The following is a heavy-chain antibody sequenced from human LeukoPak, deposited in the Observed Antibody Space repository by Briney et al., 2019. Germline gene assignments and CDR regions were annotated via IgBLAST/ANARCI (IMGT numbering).Heavy chain of an antibody. CDR1: GFTFSSYA. V-gene: IGHV3-30*04. CDR2: ISYDGSNK. CDR3: ARSIAVAGTPFDY. J-gene: IGHJ4*02. D-gene: IGHD6-19*01. Sequence: GGSLRLSCAASGFTFSSYAMHWVRQAPGKGLEWVAVISYDGSNKYYADSVKGRFTISRDNSKNTLYLQMNSLRAEDTAVYYCARSIAVAGTPFDYWGLGTLVTVSS.